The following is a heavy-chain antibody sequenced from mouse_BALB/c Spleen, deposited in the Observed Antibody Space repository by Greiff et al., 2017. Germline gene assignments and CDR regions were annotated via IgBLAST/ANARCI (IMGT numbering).Heavy chain of an antibody. J-gene: IGHJ2*01. D-gene: IGHD3-1*01. Sequence: QVQLQRPGAELVRPGASVKLSCKASGYTFTSYWINWVKQRPGQGLEWIGNIYPSDSYTNYNQKFKDKATLTVDKSSSTAYMQLSSPTSEDSAVYYCTRSGYWGQGTTLTVSS. CDR1: GYTFTSYW. CDR3: TRSGY. CDR2: IYPSDSYT. V-gene: IGHV1-69*02.